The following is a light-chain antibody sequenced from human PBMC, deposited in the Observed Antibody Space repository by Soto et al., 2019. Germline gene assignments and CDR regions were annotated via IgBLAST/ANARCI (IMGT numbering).Light chain of an antibody. CDR3: QSYDSSLSGSV. V-gene: IGLV1-40*01. Sequence: QAVVTQPPSVSGAPGQRVTISCTGSSSNIGAGNDVHWYKKLPGTAPKLLMYGDTNRPSGVPDRFSGSKSGTSASLAITGLQAEDEADYYCQSYDSSLSGSVFGGGTKLTVL. CDR1: SSNIGAGND. J-gene: IGLJ3*02. CDR2: GDT.